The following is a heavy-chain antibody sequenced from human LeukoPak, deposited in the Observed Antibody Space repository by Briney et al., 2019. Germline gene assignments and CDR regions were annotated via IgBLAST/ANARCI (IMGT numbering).Heavy chain of an antibody. CDR2: ISYDGSNK. V-gene: IGHV3-30*18. J-gene: IGHJ3*02. CDR1: GFTFSSYG. D-gene: IGHD2-2*01. CDR3: AKGGNRYCSSTSCWGAFDI. Sequence: GRSLRLSCAASGFTFSSYGMHWVRQAPGKGLKWGAVISYDGSNKYYADSVKGRFTISRDNSKNTLYLQMNSLRAEDTAVYYCAKGGNRYCSSTSCWGAFDIWGQGTMVTVSS.